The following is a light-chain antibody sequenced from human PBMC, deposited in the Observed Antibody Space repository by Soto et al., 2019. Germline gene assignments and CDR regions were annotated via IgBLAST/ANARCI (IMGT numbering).Light chain of an antibody. CDR2: AAS. Sequence: IQLTQSPSFLSASVGDRVTITCRASQGISSSLAWYQQKPGKAPKLLLYAASTLQSGVPSRFSGSGSGTDFTLTISRLQPEDFATYYCQQLNSYPRTFGQGTKVEIK. V-gene: IGKV1-9*01. CDR1: QGISSS. J-gene: IGKJ1*01. CDR3: QQLNSYPRT.